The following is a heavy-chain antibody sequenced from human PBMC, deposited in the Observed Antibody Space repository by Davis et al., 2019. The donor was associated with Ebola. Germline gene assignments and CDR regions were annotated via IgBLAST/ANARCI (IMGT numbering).Heavy chain of an antibody. CDR2: IYYSGST. CDR3: ARDGIAAAYYYYMDV. V-gene: IGHV4-39*07. J-gene: IGHJ6*03. D-gene: IGHD6-13*01. Sequence: PSETLSLTCTVSGGSISSGGYYWGWIRQPPGKGLEWIGSIYYSGSTYYNPSLKSRVTISVDTSKNQFSLKLSSVTAADTAVYYCARDGIAAAYYYYMDVWGKGTTVTVSS. CDR1: GGSISSGGYY.